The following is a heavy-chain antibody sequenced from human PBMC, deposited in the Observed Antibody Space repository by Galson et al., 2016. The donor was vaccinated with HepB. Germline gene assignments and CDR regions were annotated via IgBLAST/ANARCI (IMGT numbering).Heavy chain of an antibody. V-gene: IGHV1-8*01. J-gene: IGHJ5*02. CDR3: ARGGGYSGGNWFDP. CDR2: MNPNSGNT. CDR1: GYTFTNYD. D-gene: IGHD5-12*01. Sequence: SVKVSCKASGYTFTNYDINWVRQATGQGLEWMGWMNPNSGNTGYAQKFRGRVTMTRNTSISTAYMELSSLRSEDTAVYHCARGGGYSGGNWFDPWGQGTLVTVSS.